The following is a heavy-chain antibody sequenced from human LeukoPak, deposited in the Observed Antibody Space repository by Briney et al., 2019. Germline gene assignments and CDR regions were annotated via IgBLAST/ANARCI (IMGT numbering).Heavy chain of an antibody. CDR3: AKSRWDDFWSGYGYYFDY. CDR1: GFTFSSYA. J-gene: IGHJ4*02. Sequence: GGSLRLSCAASGFTFSSYAMSWVRQAPGKGLEWVSAISGSGGSTYYADSVEGRSTISRDNSKNTLCLQMNSLGAEDTAVYYCAKSRWDDFWSGYGYYFDYWGQGTLVTVSS. V-gene: IGHV3-23*01. CDR2: ISGSGGST. D-gene: IGHD3-3*01.